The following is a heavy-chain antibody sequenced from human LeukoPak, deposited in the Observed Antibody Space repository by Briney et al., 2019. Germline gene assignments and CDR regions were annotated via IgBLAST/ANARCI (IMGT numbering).Heavy chain of an antibody. V-gene: IGHV1-2*02. CDR3: ATVGAKTFDH. D-gene: IGHD1-26*01. Sequence: GASVKVSCKAPGYTFTDYYVHWVRRAPGQGLEWMGWINPNSGATNYAQKFQGRVTMTRDTSISTAYMELSRLRSDDTAVYYCATVGAKTFDHWGQGTMITVSS. CDR2: INPNSGAT. J-gene: IGHJ3*01. CDR1: GYTFTDYY.